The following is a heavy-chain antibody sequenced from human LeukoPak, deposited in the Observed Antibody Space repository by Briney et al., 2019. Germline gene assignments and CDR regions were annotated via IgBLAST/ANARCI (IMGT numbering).Heavy chain of an antibody. CDR2: IRNKANSYTT. V-gene: IGHV3-72*01. CDR1: GFTFSDYY. J-gene: IGHJ1*01. D-gene: IGHD2-2*01. CDR3: ARDQGGGTKAEYFQH. Sequence: GGSLRLSCAASGFTFSDYYMDWVRQAPGMGLEWVGRIRNKANSYTTEYAASVSGRFTISRDDSKDSLCLQMNSLRAEDTAVYYCARDQGGGTKAEYFQHWGQGTLVTVSS.